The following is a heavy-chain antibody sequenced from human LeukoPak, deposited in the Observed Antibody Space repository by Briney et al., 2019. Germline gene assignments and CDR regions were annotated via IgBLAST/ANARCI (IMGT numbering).Heavy chain of an antibody. CDR1: GDSMSSYY. CDR2: VYASGGT. D-gene: IGHD6-19*01. Sequence: SETLSLTCSVSGDSMSSYYWCWIRQSAGKGLEWIGRVYASGGTRYNPSLKSRVTMSVDTSKNQFSLKLTSVTAADTAVYYCARTTGFAVAGGYYFDYWGQGILVTVSS. J-gene: IGHJ4*02. CDR3: ARTTGFAVAGGYYFDY. V-gene: IGHV4-4*07.